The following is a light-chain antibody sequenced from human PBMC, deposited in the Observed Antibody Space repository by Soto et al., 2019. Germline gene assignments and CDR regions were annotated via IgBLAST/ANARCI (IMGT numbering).Light chain of an antibody. CDR3: CSYAGSSSNYV. V-gene: IGLV2-23*01. CDR2: EGS. J-gene: IGLJ1*01. Sequence: QAVLTQPASVSGSPGQSITISCTGTSSDFGSYNLVSWYQHHPGKAPKLMIYEGSKRPSGVSNRFSGSKSGSTASLTISGLQAEDEADYYCCSYAGSSSNYVFGTGTKVTVL. CDR1: SSDFGSYNL.